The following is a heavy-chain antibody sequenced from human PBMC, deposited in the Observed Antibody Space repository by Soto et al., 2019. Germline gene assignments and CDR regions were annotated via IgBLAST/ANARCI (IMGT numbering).Heavy chain of an antibody. D-gene: IGHD3-3*01. CDR1: GFTFSNAW. CDR3: TTDEPQYYDFWSGYPTHY. Sequence: GGSLRLSCAASGFTFSNAWMSWVRQAPGKGLEWVGRIKSKTDGGTTDYAAPVKGRFTISRDDSKNTLYLQMNSLKTEDTAVYYCTTDEPQYYDFWSGYPTHYWGQGTLVTVSS. V-gene: IGHV3-15*01. CDR2: IKSKTDGGTT. J-gene: IGHJ4*02.